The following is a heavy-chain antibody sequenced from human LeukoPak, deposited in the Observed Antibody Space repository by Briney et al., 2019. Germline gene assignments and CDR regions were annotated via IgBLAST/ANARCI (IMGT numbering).Heavy chain of an antibody. D-gene: IGHD3-16*02. J-gene: IGHJ4*02. CDR1: GLTYISYA. Sequence: PGGSLRLSCAASGLTYISYALSWVGQAPGRGVAGVSAISGSGGSTYYADSVKGRFTISSDNSKNTLYLQMNSLRAEDTAVYYCAKEIGGYTPPFDYWGQGTLVTVSS. V-gene: IGHV3-23*01. CDR3: AKEIGGYTPPFDY. CDR2: ISGSGGST.